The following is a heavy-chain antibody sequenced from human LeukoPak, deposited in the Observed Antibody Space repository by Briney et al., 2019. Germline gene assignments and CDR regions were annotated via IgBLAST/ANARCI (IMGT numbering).Heavy chain of an antibody. J-gene: IGHJ4*02. CDR1: GGSISSSSYC. Sequence: SETLSLTCTVSGGSISSSSYCWGWIRQPPGKGLEWIGSIYYSGSTYYNPSLKSRVTISVDTSKNQFSLKLSSVTAADTAVYYCARGSRGWTYYFDYWGQGTLVTVSS. CDR2: IYYSGST. CDR3: ARGSRGWTYYFDY. D-gene: IGHD3/OR15-3a*01. V-gene: IGHV4-39*07.